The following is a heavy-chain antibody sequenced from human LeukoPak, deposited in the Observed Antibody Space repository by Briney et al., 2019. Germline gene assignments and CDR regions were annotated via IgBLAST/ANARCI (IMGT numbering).Heavy chain of an antibody. CDR3: ARVGVVPAATGPYYYYMDV. V-gene: IGHV4-4*07. J-gene: IGHJ6*03. CDR2: IYTSGST. CDR1: GGSISSYY. Sequence: SETLSHTCTVSGGSISSYYWSWIRQPAGKGLEWIGRIYTSGSTNYNPSLKSRVTMSVDTSKNQFSLKLSSVTAADTAVYYCARVGVVPAATGPYYYYMDVWGKGTTVTVSS. D-gene: IGHD2-2*01.